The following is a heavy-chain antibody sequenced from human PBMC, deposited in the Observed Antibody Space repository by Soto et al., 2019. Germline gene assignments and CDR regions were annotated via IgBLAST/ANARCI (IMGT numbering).Heavy chain of an antibody. CDR2: INHSGST. D-gene: IGHD3-16*01. Sequence: SETLSLTCAVYGGSFSGYYWSWIRQPPGKGLEWIGEINHSGSTNYTPSLKSRVTISVDTSKNQSSLKLSSVTAADTAVYYCATEWGRDGYNFHYWGQGTLVTVSS. CDR3: ATEWGRDGYNFHY. J-gene: IGHJ4*02. CDR1: GGSFSGYY. V-gene: IGHV4-34*01.